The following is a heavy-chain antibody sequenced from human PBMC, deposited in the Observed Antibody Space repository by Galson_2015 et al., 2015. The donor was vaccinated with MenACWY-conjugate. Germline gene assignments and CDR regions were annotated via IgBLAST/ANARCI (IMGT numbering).Heavy chain of an antibody. J-gene: IGHJ4*02. CDR2: IYPDESDT. CDR3: ARLLGYYFDD. V-gene: IGHV5-51*01. D-gene: IGHD2-15*01. CDR1: GYTSTSYW. Sequence: SGAAAKKPLESLTISCGGSGYTSTSYWVGWVRQMPGKGREWMGTIYPDESDTRYSPSFQGQVTISADTSTNTAYLQLSSMKASAAALYLYARLLGYYFDDWGQGTLVTVSA.